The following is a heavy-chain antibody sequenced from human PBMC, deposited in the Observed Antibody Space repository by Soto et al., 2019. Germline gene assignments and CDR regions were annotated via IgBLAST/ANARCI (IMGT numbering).Heavy chain of an antibody. J-gene: IGHJ4*02. D-gene: IGHD2-8*01. CDR3: ARHRLYCTTHSCPIDY. V-gene: IGHV5-51*01. Sequence: GESLKISCKGSGKNFIDYWNGWVRQMAGKGLEWMGIIYPGDSNTRYSPSFQGQVTISADKSITTAYLQWSSLKASDTAMYYCARHRLYCTTHSCPIDYWGQGTQVTVSS. CDR1: GKNFIDYW. CDR2: IYPGDSNT.